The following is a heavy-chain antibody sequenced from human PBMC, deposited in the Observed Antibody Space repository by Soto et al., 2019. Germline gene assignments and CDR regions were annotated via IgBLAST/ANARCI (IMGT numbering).Heavy chain of an antibody. CDR1: GFTFSSYA. D-gene: IGHD2-8*01. CDR3: ARDVLGYYFDY. Sequence: GGSLRLSCAASGFTFSSYAMHWVRQAPGKGLEWVAVISYDGSNKYYADSVKGRFTISRDNSKNTLYLQMNSLRAEDTAVYYCARDVLGYYFDYWGQGTLVTVSS. CDR2: ISYDGSNK. V-gene: IGHV3-30-3*01. J-gene: IGHJ4*02.